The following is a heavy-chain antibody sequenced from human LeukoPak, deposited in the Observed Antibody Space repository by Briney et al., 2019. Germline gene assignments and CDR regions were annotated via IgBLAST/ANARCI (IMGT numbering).Heavy chain of an antibody. D-gene: IGHD3-22*01. Sequence: GGSLRLSCAASGLTFSTYGMHWVRQAPGKGLEWVAVIWNDGSNQYYADSVKGRFTISRDNSENTLFLQMNSLRAEDTAVYYCARDLWDSSGKRLDYWGQGTLVTVSS. J-gene: IGHJ4*02. CDR3: ARDLWDSSGKRLDY. V-gene: IGHV3-33*01. CDR2: IWNDGSNQ. CDR1: GLTFSTYG.